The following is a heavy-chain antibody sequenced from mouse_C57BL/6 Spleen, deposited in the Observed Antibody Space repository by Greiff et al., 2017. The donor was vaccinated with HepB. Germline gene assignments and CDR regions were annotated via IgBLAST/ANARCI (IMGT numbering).Heavy chain of an antibody. CDR2: IDPETGGT. V-gene: IGHV1-15*01. CDR3: TRRRDGNYEWYFDV. J-gene: IGHJ1*03. D-gene: IGHD2-1*01. CDR1: GYTFTDYE. Sequence: VKLQESGAELVRPGASVSLSCKASGYTFTDYEMHWVKQTPVHGLEWIGAIDPETGGTAYNQKFKGKAILTADKSSSTAYMELRSLTSEDSAVYYCTRRRDGNYEWYFDVWGKGTTVTVSS.